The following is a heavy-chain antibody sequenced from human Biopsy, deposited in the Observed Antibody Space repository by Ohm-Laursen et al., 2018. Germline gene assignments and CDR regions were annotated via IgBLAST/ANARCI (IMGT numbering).Heavy chain of an antibody. D-gene: IGHD5-18*01. CDR2: ISSSSDNI. CDR1: GFTLSSYS. J-gene: IGHJ4*02. Sequence: SLRLSCSASGFTLSSYSMNWVRQTPGKGLEWVSTISSSSDNIYYVDSVKGRFTISRDNAKNTLYLQMNSLRVEDTAVYYRAKAGRGYIDYWGQGTLVIVSS. CDR3: AKAGRGYIDY. V-gene: IGHV3-21*01.